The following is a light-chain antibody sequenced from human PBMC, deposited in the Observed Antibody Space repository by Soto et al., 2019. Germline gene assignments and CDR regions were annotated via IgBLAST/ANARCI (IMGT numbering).Light chain of an antibody. CDR1: QSINTY. CDR2: PAS. Sequence: DIQMTQSPSSLSASVGERVTITCRASQSINTYLNWYQQKPGKAPKVLIYPASTLQSGVPARFSGSGSGTDFTLTISSLVPEDFAIYYCQQRNYWQVTFGQGTRLEIK. V-gene: IGKV1-39*01. CDR3: QQRNYWQVT. J-gene: IGKJ5*01.